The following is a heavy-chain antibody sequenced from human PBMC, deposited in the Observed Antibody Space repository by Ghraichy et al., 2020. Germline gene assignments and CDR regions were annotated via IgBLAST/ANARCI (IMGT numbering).Heavy chain of an antibody. CDR2: IYYSGST. V-gene: IGHV4-39*01. Sequence: SETLSLTCTVSGGSISSSSYYWGWIRQPPGKGLEWIGSIYYSGSTYYNPSLKSRVTISVDTSKNQFSLKLSSVTAADTAVYYCARPVVLLWFGDFPFDAFDIWGQGTMVTVSS. CDR1: GGSISSSSYY. CDR3: ARPVVLLWFGDFPFDAFDI. J-gene: IGHJ3*02. D-gene: IGHD3-10*01.